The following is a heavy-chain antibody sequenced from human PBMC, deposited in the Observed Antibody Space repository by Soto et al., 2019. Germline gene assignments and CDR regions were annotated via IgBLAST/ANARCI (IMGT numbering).Heavy chain of an antibody. CDR3: ARMPGTASYAFDI. CDR1: GFTLSRHW. J-gene: IGHJ3*02. D-gene: IGHD1-1*01. Sequence: GGALRVSCAASGFTLSRHWMSWVRQAPGKGLEWVANIKQDGSEECYVDSVKGRFTISRDNAKNSLYLQVTSLRAEDTAVYYCARMPGTASYAFDIWGQGTMVTVSS. V-gene: IGHV3-7*01. CDR2: IKQDGSEE.